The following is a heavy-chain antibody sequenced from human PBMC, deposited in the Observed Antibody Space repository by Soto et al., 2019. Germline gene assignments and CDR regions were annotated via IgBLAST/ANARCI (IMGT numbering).Heavy chain of an antibody. D-gene: IGHD3-16*02. V-gene: IGHV1-18*01. CDR2: ISAYNGNT. J-gene: IGHJ4*02. CDR3: ARDEPYYDYIWGSYRAGDY. Sequence: ASVKVSCKASGYTFTSYGISWVRQAPGQGLEWMGWISAYNGNTNYAQKLQGRVTMTTDTSTSTAYMELRSLRSDDTAVYYCARDEPYYDYIWGSYRAGDYWGQGTLVTVYS. CDR1: GYTFTSYG.